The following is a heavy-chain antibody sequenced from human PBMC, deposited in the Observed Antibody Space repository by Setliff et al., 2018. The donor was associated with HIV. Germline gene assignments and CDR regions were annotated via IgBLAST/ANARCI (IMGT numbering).Heavy chain of an antibody. CDR1: GYTFTGYY. D-gene: IGHD3-16*01. CDR2: VNPNSGGT. CDR3: VRGGQYYDRGRRNHYYIDV. V-gene: IGHV1-2*02. Sequence: ASVKVSCKASGYTFTGYYMHWVRQAPGQGLEWMGWVNPNSGGTNYAQKFQGRVTMTRDTSISTAYMELSSLRSEDTAVYYCVRGGQYYDRGRRNHYYIDVWGKGTTVTVSS. J-gene: IGHJ6*03.